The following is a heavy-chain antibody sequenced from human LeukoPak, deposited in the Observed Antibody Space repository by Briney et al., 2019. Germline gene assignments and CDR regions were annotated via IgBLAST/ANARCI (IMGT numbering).Heavy chain of an antibody. CDR1: GFTVSRNY. CDR3: ARDSGSYDYAFDI. Sequence: GGSLRLSCAASGFTVSRNYMSWVRQAPGKGLEWVSVIYSGGSTYYADSVKGRFTISRDNSKNTLYLQMNSLRAEDTAVYYSARDSGSYDYAFDIWGQGTMVTVSS. CDR2: IYSGGST. D-gene: IGHD1-26*01. J-gene: IGHJ3*02. V-gene: IGHV3-66*01.